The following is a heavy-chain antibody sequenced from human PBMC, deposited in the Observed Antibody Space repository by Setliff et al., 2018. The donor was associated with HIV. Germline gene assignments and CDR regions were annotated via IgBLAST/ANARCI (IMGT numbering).Heavy chain of an antibody. CDR3: ARPTGGGNFDV. D-gene: IGHD7-27*01. CDR2: INHSGST. Sequence: SETLSLTCAVYGVSFTGHYWSWIRQTPGKGLEWIGEINHSGSTNYNPSLKSRVIMSIDTFKNQFSLKLTSVTAADTAIYYCARPTGGGNFDVWGPGTMVTVS. V-gene: IGHV4-34*01. J-gene: IGHJ3*01. CDR1: GVSFTGHY.